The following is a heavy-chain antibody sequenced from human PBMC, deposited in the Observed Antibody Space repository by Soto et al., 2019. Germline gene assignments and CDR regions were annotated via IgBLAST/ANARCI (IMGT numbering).Heavy chain of an antibody. CDR2: IIPIFGTA. CDR3: ASGWRYGGTDYSYAY. J-gene: IGHJ4*02. CDR1: GGSFNRHT. V-gene: IGHV1-69*01. D-gene: IGHD3-9*01. Sequence: QVQLVQSGAEVRKPGSSGMVSCKASGGSFNRHTISWVRQAPGQGLERMGGIIPIFGTANHAQKFQGRVTIITDESTSTVYMALRRMRAADPARSSCASGWRYGGTDYSYAYWGQGTLVIVS.